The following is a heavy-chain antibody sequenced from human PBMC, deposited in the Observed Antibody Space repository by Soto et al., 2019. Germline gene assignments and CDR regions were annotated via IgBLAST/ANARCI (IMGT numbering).Heavy chain of an antibody. CDR1: GGSISSYY. CDR3: ARRKLNLAASRGGDMYYYYYMDV. CDR2: IYYSGST. D-gene: IGHD3-16*01. J-gene: IGHJ6*03. V-gene: IGHV4-59*08. Sequence: SETLSLTCTVSGGSISSYYWSWIRQPPGKGLEWIGYIYYSGSTNYNPSLKSRVTISVDTSKNQFSLKLSSVTAADTAVYYCARRKLNLAASRGGDMYYYYYMDVWGKGTTVTVSS.